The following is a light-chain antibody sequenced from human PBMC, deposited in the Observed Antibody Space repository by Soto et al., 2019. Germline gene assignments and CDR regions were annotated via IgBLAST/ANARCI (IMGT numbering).Light chain of an antibody. J-gene: IGLJ1*01. CDR3: CSSAPESTYV. CDR2: KGT. CDR1: SSDVGAYNS. Sequence: QSVLAQPASVSGSPGQSITISCTGTSSDVGAYNSVSWYQQHPHRAPQVIIYKGTQRPSGVSNRVSGSTSGNAASLTISALQTDDEADYCCCSSAPESTYVCGTGTKGTVL. V-gene: IGLV2-23*01.